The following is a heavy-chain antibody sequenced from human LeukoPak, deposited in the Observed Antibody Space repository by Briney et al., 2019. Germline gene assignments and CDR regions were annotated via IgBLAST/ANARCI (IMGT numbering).Heavy chain of an antibody. V-gene: IGHV4-31*03. Sequence: SETLSLTCTVSGGSISNGGYYWSWIRQHPGKGLEWIGYIYYSGSTYYNPSLKSRVTISVDTSKNQFSLKLSSVTAADTAVYYCAREERIAAAGPFLFDYWGQGTLVTVSS. CDR2: IYYSGST. CDR3: AREERIAAAGPFLFDY. J-gene: IGHJ4*02. D-gene: IGHD6-13*01. CDR1: GGSISNGGYY.